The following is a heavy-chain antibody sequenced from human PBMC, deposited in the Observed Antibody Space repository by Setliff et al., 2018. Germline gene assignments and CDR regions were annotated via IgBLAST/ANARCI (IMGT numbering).Heavy chain of an antibody. J-gene: IGHJ6*02. Sequence: ASVKVSCKASGYTFTSYGFSWVRQAPGQGLEWMGWISGYNGNTNYAQKVQGRVTMTTDTSTGTIYMELRSLRTDDTAVYYCSRFGLYYEAVYGGGDYYYYGMDVWGQGTTVTVSS. CDR1: GYTFTSYG. CDR3: SRFGLYYEAVYGGGDYYYYGMDV. CDR2: ISGYNGNT. D-gene: IGHD3-16*01. V-gene: IGHV1-18*01.